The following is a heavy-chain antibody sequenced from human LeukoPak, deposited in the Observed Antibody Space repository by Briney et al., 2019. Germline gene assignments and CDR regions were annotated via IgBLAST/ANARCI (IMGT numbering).Heavy chain of an antibody. CDR2: ISSNGGST. J-gene: IGHJ3*02. D-gene: IGHD5-24*01. CDR3: AREMAGAFDI. CDR1: GFTFSSYA. Sequence: GRSLRLSCAASGFTFSSYAMHWVRQAPGKGLEYVSAISSNGGSTYYANSVKGRFTISRDNSKNTLYLQMGSLRAEDMAVYYCAREMAGAFDIWGQGTMVTVSS. V-gene: IGHV3-64*01.